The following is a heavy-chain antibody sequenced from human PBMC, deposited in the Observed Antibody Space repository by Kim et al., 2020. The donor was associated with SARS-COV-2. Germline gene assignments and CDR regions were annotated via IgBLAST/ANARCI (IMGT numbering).Heavy chain of an antibody. V-gene: IGHV3-21*01. CDR3: ARDLTVGREWGFDY. D-gene: IGHD1-26*01. Sequence: GGSLRLSCAASEFTFSRYSMNWVRQAPGKGLEWVSTISRNSDNIYYADSVEGRFTISRDKAKNSLYLQMNSLRADDAAMYYCARDLTVGREWGFDYWGQGTLVTVSS. CDR1: EFTFSRYS. CDR2: ISRNSDNI. J-gene: IGHJ4*02.